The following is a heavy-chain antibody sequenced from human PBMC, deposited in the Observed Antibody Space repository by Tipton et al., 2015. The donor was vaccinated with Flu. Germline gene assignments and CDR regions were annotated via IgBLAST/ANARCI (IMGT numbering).Heavy chain of an antibody. CDR1: GGPITSSSYY. V-gene: IGHV4-39*07. Sequence: TLSLTCSVSGGPITSSSYYWGWIRQPPGRPLEWVGSIYYTGYRYDNPSLKSRLAMSIDTSQSQFSLKLSSMTAADTAVYYCARGSSWYLHFQHWGQGTLVTVSS. J-gene: IGHJ1*01. CDR2: IYYTGYR. CDR3: ARGSSWYLHFQH. D-gene: IGHD6-13*01.